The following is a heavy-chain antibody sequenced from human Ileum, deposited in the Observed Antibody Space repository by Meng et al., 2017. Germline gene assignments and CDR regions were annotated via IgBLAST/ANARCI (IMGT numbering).Heavy chain of an antibody. D-gene: IGHD1-26*01. CDR2: VYYSGHT. V-gene: IGHV4-61*03. Sequence: HVQLQESGPGLVRPSETLSLTCNVSGDSVSSDNYYWSWIRQPPGKGLEWIGYVYYSGHTDCNPSLKSRLSISIDTSKNHFSLKLSSVTAADTAVYYCARTPLYSGSYYFDPWGQGALVTVSS. CDR3: ARTPLYSGSYYFDP. CDR1: GDSVSSDNYY. J-gene: IGHJ4*02.